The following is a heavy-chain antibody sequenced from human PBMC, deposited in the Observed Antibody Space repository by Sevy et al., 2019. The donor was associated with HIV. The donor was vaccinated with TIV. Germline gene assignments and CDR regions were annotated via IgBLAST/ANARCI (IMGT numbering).Heavy chain of an antibody. CDR2: ISWNSGSI. Sequence: GGSLRLSCAASGFTFDDYAMHWVRQAPGKGLEWVSGISWNSGSIGYADSVKGRFTISRDNAKNSLYLQMNSLRAEETALYYCAKGQDTYYYDSSGYPRGAFDIWGQGTMVTVSS. D-gene: IGHD3-22*01. CDR1: GFTFDDYA. J-gene: IGHJ3*02. CDR3: AKGQDTYYYDSSGYPRGAFDI. V-gene: IGHV3-9*01.